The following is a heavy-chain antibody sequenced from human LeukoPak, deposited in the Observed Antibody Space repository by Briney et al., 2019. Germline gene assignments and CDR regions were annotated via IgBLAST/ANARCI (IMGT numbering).Heavy chain of an antibody. V-gene: IGHV3-48*02. CDR2: ISASSGTI. CDR3: ARVSAPGTSGWYFGY. J-gene: IGHJ4*02. Sequence: GGSLRLSCAASGFTFSVYAMNWVRQAPGKGLEWVSYISASSGTIYYADTVKGRFTISRDNAKNLLYLQMNSLRDEDTAMYYCARVSAPGTSGWYFGYWGQGTLVIVSS. D-gene: IGHD6-19*01. CDR1: GFTFSVYA.